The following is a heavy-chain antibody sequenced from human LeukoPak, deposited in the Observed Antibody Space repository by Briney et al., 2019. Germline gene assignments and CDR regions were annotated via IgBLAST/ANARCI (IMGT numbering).Heavy chain of an antibody. V-gene: IGHV3-30*18. CDR2: ISYDGSNK. CDR1: GFTFSSYG. Sequence: GGSLRLSCAASGFTFSSYGMHWVRQAPGKGLEWVAVISYDGSNKYYADSVKGRFTISRDNSKNTLYLQMNSLRAEDTAVYYCAKAGLIQWLGDYWGQGTLVTVSS. D-gene: IGHD6-19*01. CDR3: AKAGLIQWLGDY. J-gene: IGHJ4*02.